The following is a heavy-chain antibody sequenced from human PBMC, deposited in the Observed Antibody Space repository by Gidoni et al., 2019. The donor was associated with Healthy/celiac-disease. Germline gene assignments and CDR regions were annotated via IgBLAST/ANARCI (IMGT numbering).Heavy chain of an antibody. CDR3: AKPPQGDFWSGYLDYYYGMDV. CDR2: ISYDGSNK. V-gene: IGHV3-30*18. D-gene: IGHD3-3*01. J-gene: IGHJ6*02. Sequence: SSYGMHWVRQAPGKGLEWVAVISYDGSNKYDADSVKGRFTISRDNSKNTLYLQMNSLRAEDTAVYYCAKPPQGDFWSGYLDYYYGMDVWGQGTTVTVSS. CDR1: SSYG.